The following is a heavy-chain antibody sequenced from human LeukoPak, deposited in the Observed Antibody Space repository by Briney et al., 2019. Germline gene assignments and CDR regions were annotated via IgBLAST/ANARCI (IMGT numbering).Heavy chain of an antibody. J-gene: IGHJ3*02. Sequence: GGSLRLSCAASGFTFSSYSMNWVRQAPGKGLEWVSYISSSSAAIYYADSVKGRFTISRDNAKSSLYLQMNSLRAEDTALYYCAREYSSSSGRAFDIWGQGTMVTVSS. CDR2: ISSSSAAI. CDR3: AREYSSSSGRAFDI. CDR1: GFTFSSYS. D-gene: IGHD6-6*01. V-gene: IGHV3-48*01.